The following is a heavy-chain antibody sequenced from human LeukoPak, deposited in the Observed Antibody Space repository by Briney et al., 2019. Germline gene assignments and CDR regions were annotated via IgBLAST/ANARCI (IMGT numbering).Heavy chain of an antibody. CDR3: AKDLEMATILAFDI. CDR2: IWYDGNNK. V-gene: IGHV3-30*02. J-gene: IGHJ3*02. D-gene: IGHD5-24*01. Sequence: GGSLRLSCAASGFTFSTYGMNWVRQAPGKGLEWVAIIWYDGNNKYYADSVKGRFTISRDNSKNTLYLQMNSLRAEDTAVYYCAKDLEMATILAFDIWGQGTMVTVSS. CDR1: GFTFSTYG.